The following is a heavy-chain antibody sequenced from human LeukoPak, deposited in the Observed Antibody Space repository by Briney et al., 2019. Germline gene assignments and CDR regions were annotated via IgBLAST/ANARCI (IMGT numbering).Heavy chain of an antibody. CDR2: INPNSGGT. CDR1: GYTFTDYY. D-gene: IGHD6-13*01. V-gene: IGHV1-2*02. CDR3: AREEVIAAAGPTLDY. Sequence: VASVKVSCKASGYTFTDYYTHWVRQAPGQGLEWMGWINPNSGGTNYAQKFQGRVTMTRDTSISTAYMELSRLRSDDTAVFYCAREEVIAAAGPTLDYWGQGALVTVSS. J-gene: IGHJ4*02.